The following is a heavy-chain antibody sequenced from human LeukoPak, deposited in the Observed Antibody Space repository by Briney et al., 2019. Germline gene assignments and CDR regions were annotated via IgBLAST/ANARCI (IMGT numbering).Heavy chain of an antibody. V-gene: IGHV1-46*01. J-gene: IGHJ4*02. Sequence: APVKVSCKASGYSFTSYYMHWVRQAPGQGLEWMGIINPSGGSTTYDQKFQGRVTMTRDTSTSTVYMELSSLRSEDTAVYYCARVSTGTTSDYWGQGTLVTVAS. D-gene: IGHD1-1*01. CDR1: GYSFTSYY. CDR2: INPSGGST. CDR3: ARVSTGTTSDY.